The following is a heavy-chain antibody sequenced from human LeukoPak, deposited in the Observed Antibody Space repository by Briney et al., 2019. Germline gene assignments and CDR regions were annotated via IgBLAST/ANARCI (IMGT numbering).Heavy chain of an antibody. Sequence: GGSLRLSCAASGFTFSSYAMSWVRQAPGKGLEWVSSISGSGAGTKYADSVKGRFNISRGNPKNTLYLQMNSLRAEDTAVYYCANSNWFDPWGQGTLVTVSS. CDR2: ISGSGAGT. CDR1: GFTFSSYA. CDR3: ANSNWFDP. V-gene: IGHV3-23*01. J-gene: IGHJ5*02.